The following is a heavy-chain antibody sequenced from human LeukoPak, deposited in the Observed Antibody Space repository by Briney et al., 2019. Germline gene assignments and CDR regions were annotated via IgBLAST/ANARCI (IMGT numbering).Heavy chain of an antibody. J-gene: IGHJ4*02. Sequence: PGGSLRLSCAASGFTFSSYAMSWVRQAPGKGLEWVSAISGSGGSTYYADSVKGRFTISRDNSKNTLYLQMNSLRAEDTALYYCAKAPFRGSGGATYFDYWGQGTLVTVSS. CDR3: AKAPFRGSGGATYFDY. D-gene: IGHD1-26*01. CDR1: GFTFSSYA. CDR2: ISGSGGST. V-gene: IGHV3-23*01.